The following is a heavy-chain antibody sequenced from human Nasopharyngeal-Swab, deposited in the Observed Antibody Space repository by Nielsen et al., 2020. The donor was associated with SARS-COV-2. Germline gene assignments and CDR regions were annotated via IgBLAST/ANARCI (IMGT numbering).Heavy chain of an antibody. CDR3: AKVGRRDILTGLAFTDS. V-gene: IGHV3-30*18. J-gene: IGHJ4*02. Sequence: GGSLRLSCAASGFTFSTYGMHWVRQAPGKGLEWVAIISHDGSNKYYADSMKGRFTISRDNSQNTLYLQMNSLRAEDTAVFYCAKVGRRDILTGLAFTDSWGQGTLVTVSS. D-gene: IGHD3-9*01. CDR1: GFTFSTYG. CDR2: ISHDGSNK.